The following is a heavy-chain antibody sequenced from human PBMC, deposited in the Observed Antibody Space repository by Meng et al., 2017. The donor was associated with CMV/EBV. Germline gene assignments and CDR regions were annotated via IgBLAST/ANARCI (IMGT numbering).Heavy chain of an antibody. V-gene: IGHV4-39*07. Sequence: SETLSLTCTVSGGSISSSSYYWGWIRQPPGKGLEWIGSIYYSGSTYYNPSPKSRVTISVDTSKNQFSLKLSSVTAADTAVYYCARDYVPAASTDAFDIWGQGTMVTVSS. D-gene: IGHD2-2*01. CDR2: IYYSGST. J-gene: IGHJ3*02. CDR3: ARDYVPAASTDAFDI. CDR1: GGSISSSSYY.